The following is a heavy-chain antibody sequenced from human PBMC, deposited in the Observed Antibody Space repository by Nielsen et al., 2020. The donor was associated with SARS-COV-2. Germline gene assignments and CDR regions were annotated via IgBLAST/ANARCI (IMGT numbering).Heavy chain of an antibody. J-gene: IGHJ5*02. D-gene: IGHD3-3*01. CDR1: GGTFSSYA. CDR3: ARDYDSLREPNWFDP. Sequence: SVKVSCKASGGTFSSYAISWVRQAPGQGLEWMGGIIPIFGTANYAQKFQGRVTITADESTSTAYMELSSLRSEDTAVYYCARDYDSLREPNWFDPWGQGTLVTVSS. CDR2: IIPIFGTA. V-gene: IGHV1-69*13.